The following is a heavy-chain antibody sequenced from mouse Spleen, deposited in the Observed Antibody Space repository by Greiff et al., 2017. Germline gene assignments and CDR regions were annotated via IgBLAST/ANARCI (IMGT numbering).Heavy chain of an antibody. CDR1: GYTFTSYT. J-gene: IGHJ2*01. V-gene: IGHV1-4*01. D-gene: IGHD4-1*01. Sequence: QVQLKESGAELARPGASVKMSCKASGYTFTSYTMHWVKQRPGQGLEWIGYINPSSGYTKYNQKFKDKATLTADKSSSTAYMQLSSLTSEDSAVYYCAREGNWDYFDYWGQGTTLTVSS. CDR3: AREGNWDYFDY. CDR2: INPSSGYT.